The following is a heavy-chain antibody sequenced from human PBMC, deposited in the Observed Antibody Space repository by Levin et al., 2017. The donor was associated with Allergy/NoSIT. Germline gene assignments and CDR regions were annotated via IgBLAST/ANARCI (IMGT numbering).Heavy chain of an antibody. CDR3: AKAIGMGGRWWCMLCDAFDI. D-gene: IGHD2-8*02. CDR1: GFTFSSYA. J-gene: IGHJ3*02. CDR2: ISGSGGST. Sequence: QSGGSLRLSCAASGFTFSSYAMSWVRQAPGKGLEWVSAISGSGGSTYYADSVKGRFTISRDNSKNTLYLQMNSLRAEDTAVYYCAKAIGMGGRWWCMLCDAFDIWGQGTMVTVSS. V-gene: IGHV3-23*01.